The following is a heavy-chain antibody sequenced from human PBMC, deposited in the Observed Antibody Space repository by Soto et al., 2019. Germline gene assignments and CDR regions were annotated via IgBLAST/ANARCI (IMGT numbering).Heavy chain of an antibody. J-gene: IGHJ6*02. CDR1: GYTFTGYY. V-gene: IGHV1-2*02. Sequence: ASVKVSCKASGYTFTGYYMHWVRQAPGQGLEWMGWINPNSGGTNYAQKFQGRVTMTRDTSISTAYMELSRLRSDDTAVYYCARATTGTRYYYYGMDVCGQRTTVTVSS. CDR2: INPNSGGT. D-gene: IGHD1-1*01. CDR3: ARATTGTRYYYYGMDV.